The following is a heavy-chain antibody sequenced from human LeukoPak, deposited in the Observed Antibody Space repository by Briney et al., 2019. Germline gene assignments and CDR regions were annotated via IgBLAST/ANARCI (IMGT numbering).Heavy chain of an antibody. V-gene: IGHV4-4*02. CDR2: TFYSGSI. D-gene: IGHD4-11*01. CDR3: AKTHSHFPPYFDY. CDR1: GGSISTYNW. Sequence: SETLSLTCAVSGGSISTYNWWSWVRQPPGKGLEWIGETFYSGSINYNPSLKSQVTLSLDKSKNQFSLQLSSVTAADTAMYYCAKTHSHFPPYFDYWGQGTLVIVSS. J-gene: IGHJ4*02.